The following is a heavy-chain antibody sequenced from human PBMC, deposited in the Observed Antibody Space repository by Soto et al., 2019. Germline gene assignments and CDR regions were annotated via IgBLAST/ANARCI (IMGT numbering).Heavy chain of an antibody. CDR1: GFTFSSYA. D-gene: IGHD2-2*01. Sequence: GGSLRLSCAASGFTFSSYAMSWVRQAPGKGLEWVSAISGSGGSTYYADSVKGRFTISRDNSKNTLYLQMNSLRAEDTAVYYCAKDRDVVVVPAAIGFDYWGQGTLVTVSS. J-gene: IGHJ4*02. CDR2: ISGSGGST. V-gene: IGHV3-23*01. CDR3: AKDRDVVVVPAAIGFDY.